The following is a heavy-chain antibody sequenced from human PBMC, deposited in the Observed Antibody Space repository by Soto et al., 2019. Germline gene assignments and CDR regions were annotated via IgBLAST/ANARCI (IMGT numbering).Heavy chain of an antibody. CDR1: GGAFSGYY. CDR3: ARGRQLTGDRPLWFDP. D-gene: IGHD7-27*01. V-gene: IGHV4-34*01. CDR2: INHSGST. J-gene: IGHJ5*02. Sequence: SETLSLTCAVYGGAFSGYYWSWIRQPPGKGLEWIGEINHSGSTNYNPSLKSRVTISVDTSKNQFSLKLSSVTAADTAVYYCARGRQLTGDRPLWFDPWGQGTLVTVSS.